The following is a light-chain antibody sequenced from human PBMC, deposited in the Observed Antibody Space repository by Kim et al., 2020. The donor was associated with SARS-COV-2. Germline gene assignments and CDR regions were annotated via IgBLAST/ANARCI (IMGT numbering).Light chain of an antibody. CDR2: KAS. CDR3: QQYNTSPWT. CDR1: QSLSSL. V-gene: IGKV1-5*03. Sequence: ASVGDRVSLVCRASQSLSSLLAWYQQKPGKAPELLIYKASILETGVPSRFTGSGSGTEFTLTISSLQPEDFATYYCQQYNTSPWTFGQGTKVDIK. J-gene: IGKJ1*01.